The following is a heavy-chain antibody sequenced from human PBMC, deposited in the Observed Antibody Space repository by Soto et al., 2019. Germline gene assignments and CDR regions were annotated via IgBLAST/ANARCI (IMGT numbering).Heavy chain of an antibody. J-gene: IGHJ4*02. CDR2: IYLGGSI. Sequence: SETLSLTCSVSGASISSYYYTWIRQTPGKGLEWIGYIYLGGSINYNPSFKSRVIISVDTSKNHFSVRLSSVTAADTAVYYCARQVFNYDSSGYFLYYFDYWGQGTLVTVSS. CDR1: GASISSYY. D-gene: IGHD3-22*01. V-gene: IGHV4-59*08. CDR3: ARQVFNYDSSGYFLYYFDY.